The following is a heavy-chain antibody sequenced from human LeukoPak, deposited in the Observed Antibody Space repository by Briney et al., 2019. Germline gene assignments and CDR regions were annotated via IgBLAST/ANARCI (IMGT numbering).Heavy chain of an antibody. CDR1: GVTFSSDG. CDR3: AKGERFGELQSGY. J-gene: IGHJ4*02. Sequence: PRRCLRLSCAASGVTFSSDGIHGGRQAPGKGLGWVAVISYDGSNKHYADSVKGRFTITRDNSKNTLYLQMNSLRAEDTAVYYCAKGERFGELQSGYWGQGTVDSVS. D-gene: IGHD3-10*01. V-gene: IGHV3-30*18. CDR2: ISYDGSNK.